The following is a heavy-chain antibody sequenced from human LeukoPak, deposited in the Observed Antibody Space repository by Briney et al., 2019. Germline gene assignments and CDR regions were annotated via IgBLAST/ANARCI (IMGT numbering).Heavy chain of an antibody. V-gene: IGHV3-21*01. CDR3: ARDPSFTPDTAGIDY. J-gene: IGHJ4*02. CDR2: ISSSSSYI. D-gene: IGHD5-18*01. CDR1: GFTFSSYS. Sequence: GGSLRLSCAASGFTFSSYSMNWVRQAPGKGLEWVSSISSSSSYIYYADSVKGRFTIPRDNAKNSLYLQMNSLRAEDTAVYYCARDPSFTPDTAGIDYWGQGTLVTVSS.